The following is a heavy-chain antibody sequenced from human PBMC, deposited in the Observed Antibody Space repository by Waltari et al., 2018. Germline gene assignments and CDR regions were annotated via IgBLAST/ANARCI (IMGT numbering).Heavy chain of an antibody. V-gene: IGHV1-18*01. CDR3: AREVGGVCTNCLCVIDY. CDR2: IIAYNGNT. CDR1: GYTFTSYG. Sequence: QVQLVQSGAEVKKPGASVKVSCKASGYTFTSYGISWVRQAPGQGLEWMGWIIAYNGNTNYAQKLQCRVTMTTDTSASTAYMELRSLCSDDSAVYYCAREVGGVCTNCLCVIDYWCQGSLV. D-gene: IGHD2-8*01. J-gene: IGHJ4*02.